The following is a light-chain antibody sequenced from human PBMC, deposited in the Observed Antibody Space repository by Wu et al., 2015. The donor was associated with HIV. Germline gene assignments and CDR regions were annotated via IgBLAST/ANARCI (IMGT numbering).Light chain of an antibody. J-gene: IGKJ2*03. CDR1: LGISNH. CDR2: SAF. V-gene: IGKV1-9*01. Sequence: IQLTQSPSSLSASVGDRVTITCRASLGISNHLAWYQQKAGKAPKLLIYSAFTLQSGVPSRFSGSGSGTDFTLTISSLQPEDCATYYCQHLNGYPLSFGQGTKLEIE. CDR3: QHLNGYPLS.